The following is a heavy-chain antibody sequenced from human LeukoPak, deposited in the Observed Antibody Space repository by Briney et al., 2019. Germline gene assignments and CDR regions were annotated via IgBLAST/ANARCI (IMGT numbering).Heavy chain of an antibody. CDR1: GCSISSSSYH. Sequence: SETLSLTCTASGCSISSSSYHWGWMRQPPGKGLEWIGRIYYSGSTYYNPSLKSRVTISVDTSKNQFSLKLSSVTAADTAGYYCARQGSYSSGWNPFDYWGQGTLVTVSS. CDR3: ARQGSYSSGWNPFDY. V-gene: IGHV4-39*01. CDR2: IYYSGST. D-gene: IGHD6-19*01. J-gene: IGHJ4*02.